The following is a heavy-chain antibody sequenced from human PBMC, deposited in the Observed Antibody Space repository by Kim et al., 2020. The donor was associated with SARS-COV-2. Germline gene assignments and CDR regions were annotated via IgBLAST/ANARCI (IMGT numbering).Heavy chain of an antibody. Sequence: GGSLRLSCAASGFTFSSYAMSWVRQAPGQGLEWVSAITGSGGSTYYADSVKGRFTISRDNSKNTLYLQMNSLRAEDTAVYYCAKDKAAVGATHDYWGQGTLVTVSS. CDR1: GFTFSSYA. CDR2: ITGSGGST. CDR3: AKDKAAVGATHDY. J-gene: IGHJ4*02. D-gene: IGHD1-26*01. V-gene: IGHV3-23*01.